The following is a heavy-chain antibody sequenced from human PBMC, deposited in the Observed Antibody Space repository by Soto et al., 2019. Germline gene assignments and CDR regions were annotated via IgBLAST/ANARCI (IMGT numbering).Heavy chain of an antibody. CDR2: IIPILGIA. D-gene: IGHD2-21*02. Sequence: QVQLVQSGAEVKKPGSSVKVSCKASGGIFSSYTISWVRQAPGQGLEWMGRIIPILGIANYAQKFQGRVTITADKSTSTAYMELSSLRSEDTAVYYCARETVVTAIFDYWGQGTLVTVSS. CDR1: GGIFSSYT. CDR3: ARETVVTAIFDY. V-gene: IGHV1-69*08. J-gene: IGHJ4*02.